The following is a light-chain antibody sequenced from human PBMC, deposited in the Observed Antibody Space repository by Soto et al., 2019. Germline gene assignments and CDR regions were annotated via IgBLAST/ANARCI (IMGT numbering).Light chain of an antibody. CDR3: QHYNSYSEA. CDR1: QSVSSN. Sequence: EIVMTQPPATLSVSPGERATLSCRASQSVSSNLAWYQQKPGQAPRLLIYGASTRATDVPDRFSGSGSGADFTLTISSLQPDDFATYYCQHYNSYSEAFGQGTKVDIK. V-gene: IGKV3D-15*01. CDR2: GAS. J-gene: IGKJ1*01.